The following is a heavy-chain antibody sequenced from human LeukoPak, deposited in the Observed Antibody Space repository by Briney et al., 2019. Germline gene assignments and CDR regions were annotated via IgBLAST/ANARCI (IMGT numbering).Heavy chain of an antibody. CDR1: GGSISSGSYY. CDR2: IYTSGST. D-gene: IGHD2-2*01. Sequence: SQTLSLTCTVSGGSISSGSYYWSWIRQPAGKGLEWIGRIYTSGSTNYNPSLKSRVTISVDTSKNQFSLKLSSVTAADTAVYYCARERGDCSSTSCYEFEYFQHWGQGTLVTVSS. CDR3: ARERGDCSSTSCYEFEYFQH. J-gene: IGHJ1*01. V-gene: IGHV4-61*02.